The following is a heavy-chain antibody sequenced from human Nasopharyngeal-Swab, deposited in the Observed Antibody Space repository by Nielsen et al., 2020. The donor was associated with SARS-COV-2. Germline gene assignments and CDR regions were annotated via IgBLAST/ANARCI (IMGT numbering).Heavy chain of an antibody. CDR1: GFTVSSYY. CDR2: IYSDGST. CDR3: AREDYDTHYVYFQH. J-gene: IGHJ1*01. Sequence: GESLKISCTASGFTVSSYYMNWVRQAPGKGLEHVSVIYSDGSTYYADSVKGRFTISRDNSKNTLYLQMNSLRVEDTAIYYCAREDYDTHYVYFQHWGQGTLVTVSS. D-gene: IGHD3-9*01. V-gene: IGHV3-53*01.